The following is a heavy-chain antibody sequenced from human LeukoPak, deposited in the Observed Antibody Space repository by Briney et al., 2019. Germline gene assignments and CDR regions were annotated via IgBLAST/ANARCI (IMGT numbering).Heavy chain of an antibody. D-gene: IGHD2-21*02. CDR2: FDPEDGET. V-gene: IGHV1-24*01. CDR3: AREGYCGGDCVEKAFDI. CDR1: GYTLTELS. J-gene: IGHJ3*02. Sequence: ASVKVSCKVSGYTLTELSMHWVRQAPGKGLEWMGGFDPEDGETIYAQKFQGRVTMTEDTSTDTAYMELSSLRSEDTAVYYCAREGYCGGDCVEKAFDIWGQGTMVTVSS.